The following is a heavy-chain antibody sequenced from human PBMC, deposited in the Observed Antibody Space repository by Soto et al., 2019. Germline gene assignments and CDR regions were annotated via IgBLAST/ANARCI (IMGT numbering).Heavy chain of an antibody. D-gene: IGHD6-6*01. CDR1: GFTFSNYA. V-gene: IGHV3-23*01. CDR3: AKQVRDGTSSPYYFDY. CDR2: ISSAVST. J-gene: IGHJ4*02. Sequence: TGGSLRLSCAGSGFTFSNYAMSWVRQAPGKGLEWVSAISSAVSTYYADSVKGRFTISRDNSKNTLSLQMNSLRAEDTAVYYCAKQVRDGTSSPYYFDYWGQGTLVTVSS.